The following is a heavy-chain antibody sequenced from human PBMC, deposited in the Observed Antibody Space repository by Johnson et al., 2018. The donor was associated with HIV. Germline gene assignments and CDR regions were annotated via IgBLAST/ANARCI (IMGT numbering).Heavy chain of an antibody. CDR3: AKNGARGDAFDI. Sequence: QVQLVESGGGLVKPGGSLRLSCAASGFTFSDYYMSWIRQAPGKGLEWVSYISSSGSTIYYADSVTGRFTISRDNSKNTLYLQMNSLRAEDTAVYYCAKNGARGDAFDIWGQGTMVTVSS. CDR1: GFTFSDYY. CDR2: ISSSGSTI. V-gene: IGHV3-11*04. D-gene: IGHD2-8*01. J-gene: IGHJ3*02.